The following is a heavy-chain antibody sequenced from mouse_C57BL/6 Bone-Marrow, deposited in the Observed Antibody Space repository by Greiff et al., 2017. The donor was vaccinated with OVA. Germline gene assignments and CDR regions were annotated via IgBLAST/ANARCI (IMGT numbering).Heavy chain of an antibody. V-gene: IGHV1-54*01. CDR2: INPGSGGT. CDR1: GYAFTNYL. CDR3: ARREPGRYFEG. Sequence: VQLQQSGPVLVRPGTSVKVSCKASGYAFTNYLIEWVKQRPGQGLEWIGVINPGSGGTNYNEKFKGKATLTADKSSSTAYMQLSSLTSEDSAVYICARREPGRYFEGWGTGTTVTVSS. J-gene: IGHJ1*03.